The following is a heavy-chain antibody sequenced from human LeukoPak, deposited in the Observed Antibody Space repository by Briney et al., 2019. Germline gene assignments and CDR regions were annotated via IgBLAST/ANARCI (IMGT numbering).Heavy chain of an antibody. CDR3: ARVADYDAFDI. Sequence: GGSLRLSCAAPGFTFSSYAMHWVRQAPGKGLEWVAVISYDGSNKYYADSVKGRFTISRDNSKNTLYLQMNSLRAEDTAVYYCARVADYDAFDIWGQGTMVTVSS. J-gene: IGHJ3*02. V-gene: IGHV3-30*04. D-gene: IGHD4-11*01. CDR2: ISYDGSNK. CDR1: GFTFSSYA.